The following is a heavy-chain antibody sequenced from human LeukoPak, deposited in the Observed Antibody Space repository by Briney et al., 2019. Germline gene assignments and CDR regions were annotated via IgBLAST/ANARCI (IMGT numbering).Heavy chain of an antibody. Sequence: GGSLRPSCAASGFTFSSYEMNWVRQGPGKGLEWVSYISSSGSTKYYADSVKGRFTISRDNAKKSLYLQMNSLRAEDTAVYYCARGWGEGGQGTLVTVSS. CDR3: ARGWGE. J-gene: IGHJ4*02. V-gene: IGHV3-48*03. D-gene: IGHD3-10*01. CDR2: ISSSGSTK. CDR1: GFTFSSYE.